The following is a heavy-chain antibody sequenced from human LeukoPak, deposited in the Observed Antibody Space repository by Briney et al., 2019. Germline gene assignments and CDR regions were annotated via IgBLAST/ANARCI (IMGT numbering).Heavy chain of an antibody. J-gene: IGHJ3*02. V-gene: IGHV4-39*07. CDR2: IHTSGTT. D-gene: IGHD3-16*02. CDR3: ARVRIGDYVWGSYRSHSDAFDI. CDR1: GGSISSSPYY. Sequence: SETLSLTCTVSGGSISSSPYYWGWIRQPPGKGLEWIGSIHTSGTTYYNPSLESRVTISIDTSNNQFSLKLSSVTAADTAVYYCARVRIGDYVWGSYRSHSDAFDIWGQGTMVTVSS.